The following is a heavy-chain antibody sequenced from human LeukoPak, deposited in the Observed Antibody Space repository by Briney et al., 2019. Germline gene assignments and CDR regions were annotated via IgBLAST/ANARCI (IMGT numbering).Heavy chain of an antibody. D-gene: IGHD2-2*01. Sequence: PGGSLRLSCAASGFTFSSYWMSWVRQAPGKGLEWVANIKQDGSEKYYVDSVKGRFTISRDNAKNSLYLQMNSLRAEDTAVYYCAKNFVVVPAANDAFDIWGQGTMVTVSS. CDR2: IKQDGSEK. CDR1: GFTFSSYW. CDR3: AKNFVVVPAANDAFDI. V-gene: IGHV3-7*03. J-gene: IGHJ3*02.